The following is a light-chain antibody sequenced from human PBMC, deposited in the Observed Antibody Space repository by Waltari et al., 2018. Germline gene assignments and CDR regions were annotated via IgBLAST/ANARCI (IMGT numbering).Light chain of an antibody. V-gene: IGKV3D-20*01. CDR2: DAS. Sequence: EIVLTQSPATLSLSPGERATLSCGASQSVNSNYLAWYQQKPGLAPRLLIYDASSRATGIPDRFTGSGSGTDFTLTISRLEPEDFAVYYCQQYGSSPPWTFGKGTKVEIK. CDR3: QQYGSSPPWT. CDR1: QSVNSNY. J-gene: IGKJ1*01.